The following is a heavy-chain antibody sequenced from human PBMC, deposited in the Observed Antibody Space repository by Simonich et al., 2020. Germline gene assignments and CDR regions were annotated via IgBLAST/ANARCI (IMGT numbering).Heavy chain of an antibody. CDR2: IYYSGST. V-gene: IGHV4-39*01. Sequence: QLQLQESGPGLVKPSETLSLTCTVSGGSISSSSYYWGWIRQPPGKGPEWIGSIYYSGSTYYNPSLKSRVTISLDTSKNQFSLKLSSVTAADTAVYYCARWAYSSSYFDYWGQGTLVTVSS. D-gene: IGHD6-6*01. J-gene: IGHJ4*02. CDR1: GGSISSSSYY. CDR3: ARWAYSSSYFDY.